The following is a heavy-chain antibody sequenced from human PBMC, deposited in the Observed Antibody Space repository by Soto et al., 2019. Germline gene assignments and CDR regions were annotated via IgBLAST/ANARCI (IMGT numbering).Heavy chain of an antibody. J-gene: IGHJ3*02. Sequence: GGSLSLSCAASGFTFSSYAMSWVRQAPGKGLEWVSAISGSGGSTYYADSVKGRFTISRDNSKNTLYLQMNSLRAEDTAVYYCAKMTSVTGVSHQDAFDIWGQGTMVTVSS. CDR3: AKMTSVTGVSHQDAFDI. V-gene: IGHV3-23*01. D-gene: IGHD4-4*01. CDR1: GFTFSSYA. CDR2: ISGSGGST.